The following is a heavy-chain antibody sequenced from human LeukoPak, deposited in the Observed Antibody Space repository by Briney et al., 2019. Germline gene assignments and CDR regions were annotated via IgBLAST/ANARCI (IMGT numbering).Heavy chain of an antibody. Sequence: GGSLRLSCAASGFTFSSYSMNWVRQASGKGLEWVSSISSSSSYIYYADSVKGRFTISRDNAKNSLYLQMNSLRAEDTAVYYCARCKDGYNLFDYWGQGTLVTVSS. D-gene: IGHD5-24*01. CDR2: ISSSSSYI. CDR1: GFTFSSYS. V-gene: IGHV3-21*01. J-gene: IGHJ4*02. CDR3: ARCKDGYNLFDY.